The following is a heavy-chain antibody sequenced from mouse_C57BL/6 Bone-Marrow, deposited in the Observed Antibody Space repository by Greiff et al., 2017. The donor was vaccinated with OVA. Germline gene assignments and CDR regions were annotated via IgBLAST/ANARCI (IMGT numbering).Heavy chain of an antibody. CDR3: ARRDPYYFDY. V-gene: IGHV5-4*03. CDR1: GFTFSSYA. J-gene: IGHJ2*01. Sequence: EVQRVESGGGLVKPGGSLKLSCAASGFTFSSYAMSWVRQTPEKRLEWVATISDGGSYTYYPDNVQGRFTISRDNAKNNLYLQMSHLKSEDTAMYYCARRDPYYFDYWGQGTTLTVPS. CDR2: ISDGGSYT.